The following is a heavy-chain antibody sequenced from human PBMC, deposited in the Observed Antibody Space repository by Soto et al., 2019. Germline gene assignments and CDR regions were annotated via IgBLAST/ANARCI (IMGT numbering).Heavy chain of an antibody. CDR3: VRDHGWTTGAGTGYFDY. D-gene: IGHD6-19*01. V-gene: IGHV3-30*03. J-gene: IGHJ4*02. CDR1: GFSFSTHA. Sequence: QVQLVESGGGVVQPGRSLRLSCAATGFSFSTHAMYWVRQAPGQGLEWVAVISFDGGMKYYADAVKGRFTISRDNSKNAVFVQTNGLRPEDTAVCFCVRDHGWTTGAGTGYFDYWGQGALVTVSS. CDR2: ISFDGGMK.